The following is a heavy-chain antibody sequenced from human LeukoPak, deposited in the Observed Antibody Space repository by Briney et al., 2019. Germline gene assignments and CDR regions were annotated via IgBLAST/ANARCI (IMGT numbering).Heavy chain of an antibody. D-gene: IGHD3-3*01. V-gene: IGHV1-46*01. CDR1: GYTFTSYY. CDR3: ARDVRFLEWLSYNWFDP. Sequence: ASVKVSCKASGYTFTSYYMHWVRQAPGQGLEWMGIINPSGGSTSYAQKFQGRVTMTRDTSTSTVYMELSSLRSEDTAVYYCARDVRFLEWLSYNWFDPWGQGTLVTVFS. CDR2: INPSGGST. J-gene: IGHJ5*02.